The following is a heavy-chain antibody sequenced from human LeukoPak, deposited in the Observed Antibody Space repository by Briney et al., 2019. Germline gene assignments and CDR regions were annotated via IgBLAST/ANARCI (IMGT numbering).Heavy chain of an antibody. CDR2: IKSKTDGGTT. Sequence: PGGSLRLSCVASGFTFSNAWMSWVRQAPGKGLEWVGRIKSKTDGGTTDYAAPVKGRFTISRDDSKNTLYLQMNSLKTEDTAVYYCTTVAIVVVPAAIWGDYYYYYMDVWGKGTTVTVSS. CDR1: GFTFSNAW. CDR3: TTVAIVVVPAAIWGDYYYYYMDV. V-gene: IGHV3-15*01. D-gene: IGHD2-2*01. J-gene: IGHJ6*03.